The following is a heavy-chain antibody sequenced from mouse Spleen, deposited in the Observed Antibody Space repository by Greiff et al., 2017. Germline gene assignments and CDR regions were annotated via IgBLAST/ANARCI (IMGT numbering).Heavy chain of an antibody. CDR3: ARSDPYSYYSYDEDY. CDR1: GYTFTDHT. Sequence: VKLMESDAELVKPGASVKISCKVSGYTFTDHTIHWMKQRPEQGLEWIGYIYPRDGSTKYNEKFKGKATLTADKSSSTAYMQLNSLTSEDSAVYFCARSDPYSYYSYDEDYWGQGTTLTVSS. D-gene: IGHD2-12*01. V-gene: IGHV1-78*01. J-gene: IGHJ2*01. CDR2: IYPRDGST.